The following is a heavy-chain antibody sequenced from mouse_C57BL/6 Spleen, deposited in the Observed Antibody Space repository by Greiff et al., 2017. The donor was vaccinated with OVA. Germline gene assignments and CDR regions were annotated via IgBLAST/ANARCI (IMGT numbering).Heavy chain of an antibody. CDR2: INPNNGGT. Sequence: EVQLQESGPELVKPGASVKMSCKASGYTFTDYNMHWVKQSHGKSLEWIGYINPNNGGTSYNQKFKGKATLTVNKSSSTAYMELRSLTSEDSAVYYCASAVVAPYYAMDYWGQGTSVTVSS. CDR3: ASAVVAPYYAMDY. J-gene: IGHJ4*01. V-gene: IGHV1-22*01. CDR1: GYTFTDYN. D-gene: IGHD1-1*01.